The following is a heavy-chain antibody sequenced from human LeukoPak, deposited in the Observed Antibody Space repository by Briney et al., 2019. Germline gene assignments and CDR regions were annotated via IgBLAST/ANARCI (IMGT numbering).Heavy chain of an antibody. CDR3: ARANWGPFDY. CDR2: INHSGST. J-gene: IGHJ4*02. CDR1: GGSFSGYY. D-gene: IGHD7-27*01. V-gene: IGHV4-34*01. Sequence: SETLSLTCAVYGGSFSGYYGSWIRQPPGNGLEWIGEINHSGSTNYNPSLKSRVTISVDTSKNQFSLKLSSVTAADTAVYYCARANWGPFDYWGQGTLVTVSS.